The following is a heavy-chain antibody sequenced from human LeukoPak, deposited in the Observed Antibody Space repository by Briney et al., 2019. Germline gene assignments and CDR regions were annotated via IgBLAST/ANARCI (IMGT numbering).Heavy chain of an antibody. J-gene: IGHJ4*02. D-gene: IGHD6-19*01. CDR2: ISSSGSVI. CDR1: GFTFSSYG. CDR3: ARVTAVAAPWVY. V-gene: IGHV3-48*04. Sequence: AGSLRLSCATSGFTFSSYGINWARQAPGKGLEWLAYISSSGSVIQYADSVEGRFTISRDNAKDSVFLQMNGLRAEDTAVYYCARVTAVAAPWVYWGQGTQVTVSS.